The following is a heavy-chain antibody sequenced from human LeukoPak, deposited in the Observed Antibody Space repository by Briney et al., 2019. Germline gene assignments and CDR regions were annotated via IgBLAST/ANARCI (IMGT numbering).Heavy chain of an antibody. V-gene: IGHV1-2*02. J-gene: IGHJ6*02. CDR2: INPNTGDT. CDR1: GYTFTGHY. Sequence: ASVNVSCKASGYTFTGHYIHWVRQAPGQGLEWMGWINPNTGDTNSAQKFQGRVTMTRDTSISTAYMELSRLTSDDTAVYYCARGRGDYYYNLDVWGQGTTVSVSS. CDR3: ARGRGDYYYNLDV. D-gene: IGHD3-10*01.